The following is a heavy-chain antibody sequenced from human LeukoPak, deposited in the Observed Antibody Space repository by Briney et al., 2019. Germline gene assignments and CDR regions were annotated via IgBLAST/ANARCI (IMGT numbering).Heavy chain of an antibody. J-gene: IGHJ6*03. CDR1: GFTFSTYS. Sequence: PGGSLRLSCAASGFTFSTYSMNWVRQAPGKGLEWVSSISGSSSYIYYADSVKGRFTISRDNAKNSLYLQMNSLRAEDTAVYYCARGGPPIYYYYYMDVWGKGTTVTVSS. CDR2: ISGSSSYI. CDR3: ARGGPPIYYYYYMDV. D-gene: IGHD2-15*01. V-gene: IGHV3-21*01.